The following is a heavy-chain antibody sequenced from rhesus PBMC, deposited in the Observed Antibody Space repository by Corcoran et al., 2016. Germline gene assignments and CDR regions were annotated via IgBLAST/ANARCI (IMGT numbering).Heavy chain of an antibody. V-gene: IGHV4-160*01. CDR2: IYGSSGST. D-gene: IGHD3-3*01. CDR1: GGSISGYY. Sequence: QVQLQESGAGMAKPSETLFPTWAVPGGSISGYYWSWIRQPPGKGLEWIGRIYGSSGSTDYIPSLKSRVTISTDTSMTQFSLKLRSVTAADTAVYYCAGHGPRSPFYYWGQGVLVTVSS. J-gene: IGHJ4*01. CDR3: AGHGPRSPFYY.